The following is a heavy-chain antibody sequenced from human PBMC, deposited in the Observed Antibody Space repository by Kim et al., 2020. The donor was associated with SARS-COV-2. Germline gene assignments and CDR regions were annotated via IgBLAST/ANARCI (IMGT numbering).Heavy chain of an antibody. J-gene: IGHJ5*02. Sequence: SETLSLTCAVYGGSFSGYYWSWIRQPPGKGLEWIGEINHSGSTNYNPSLKSRVTISVDTSKNQFSLKLSSVTAADTAVYYCASVNQYCSSTSCYEDNWFDPWGQGTLVTVSS. CDR1: GGSFSGYY. V-gene: IGHV4-34*01. CDR2: INHSGST. CDR3: ASVNQYCSSTSCYEDNWFDP. D-gene: IGHD2-2*01.